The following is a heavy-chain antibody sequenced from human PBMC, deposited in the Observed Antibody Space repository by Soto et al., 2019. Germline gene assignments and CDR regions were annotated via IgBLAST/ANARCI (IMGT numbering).Heavy chain of an antibody. Sequence: GGPLRLSCAASAFTFTRCSMNCVRQSPGKRLEWFSSISSTTNYIYSGDSMKGRFTISRDNAKNSLYLEMTSLRAEDTAVYYCARESEDLTSNFDYWGQGTLVTVSS. V-gene: IGHV3-21*06. J-gene: IGHJ4*02. CDR2: ISSTTNYI. CDR1: AFTFTRCS. CDR3: ARESEDLTSNFDY.